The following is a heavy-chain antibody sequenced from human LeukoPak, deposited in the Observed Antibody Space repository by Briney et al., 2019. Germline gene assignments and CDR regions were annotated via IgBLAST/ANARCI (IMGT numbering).Heavy chain of an antibody. J-gene: IGHJ4*02. D-gene: IGHD2-15*01. Sequence: PGGSLALSCPASGFTFVDYAMHWVRQAPGKGLEWVSLISGDGGSTYYADSVKGRFTISRDNSRNSLYLQMNSLRTEDTALYYCTKPAQSVALIDDYWGQGTLVTVSS. CDR1: GFTFVDYA. CDR3: TKPAQSVALIDDY. V-gene: IGHV3-43*02. CDR2: ISGDGGST.